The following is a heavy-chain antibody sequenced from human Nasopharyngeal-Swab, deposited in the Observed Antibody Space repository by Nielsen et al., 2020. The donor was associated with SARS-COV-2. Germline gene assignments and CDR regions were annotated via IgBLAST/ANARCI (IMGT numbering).Heavy chain of an antibody. CDR3: ARDPDGGNVWEDAFDI. CDR1: GFTFSSYA. V-gene: IGHV3-30-3*01. J-gene: IGHJ3*02. Sequence: GESLKISCAASGFTFSSYAMHWVRQAPGKGLEWVAVISYDGNNEYYADSVKGRFTISRDNSKNTLYLQMNSLRAEDTAVYYCARDPDGGNVWEDAFDIWGQGTMVTVSS. D-gene: IGHD4-23*01. CDR2: ISYDGNNE.